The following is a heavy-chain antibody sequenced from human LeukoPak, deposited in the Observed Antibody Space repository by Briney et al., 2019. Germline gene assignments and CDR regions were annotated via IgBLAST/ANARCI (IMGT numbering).Heavy chain of an antibody. J-gene: IGHJ4*02. Sequence: PSETLSLTCGVSGGSFSGYYFSWVRQSPEKGLGWIGEINHSGSTNYKPSLKSRVTISVDTAKKQISLKLSSVTAADTAVYYCARGKGGLTMIAMIVTALEFFFDHRGRGSVVTVSS. D-gene: IGHD3-22*01. CDR2: INHSGST. CDR1: GGSFSGYY. CDR3: ARGKGGLTMIAMIVTALEFFFDH. V-gene: IGHV4-34*01.